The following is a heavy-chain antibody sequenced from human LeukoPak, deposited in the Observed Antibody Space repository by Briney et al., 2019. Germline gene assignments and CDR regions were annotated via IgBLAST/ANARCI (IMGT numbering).Heavy chain of an antibody. CDR2: INHSGST. J-gene: IGHJ4*02. Sequence: SETLSLTCAVYGGSFRGYYWSWIRQPPGKGLEWIGEINHSGSTNYNPSLKSRVTISVDTSKNQFSLKLSSVTAADTAVYYCARGNTDVDTAMAYFDYWGQGTLVTVSS. CDR3: ARGNTDVDTAMAYFDY. V-gene: IGHV4-34*01. CDR1: GGSFRGYY. D-gene: IGHD5-18*01.